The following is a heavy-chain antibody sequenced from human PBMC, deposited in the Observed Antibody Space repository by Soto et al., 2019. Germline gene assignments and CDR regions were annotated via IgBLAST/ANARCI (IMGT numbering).Heavy chain of an antibody. V-gene: IGHV3-23*01. J-gene: IGHJ4*02. D-gene: IGHD6-13*01. CDR2: ISGSGGST. CDR1: GFTFSSFA. CDR3: ARGFSAGKGSPPDF. Sequence: PGGSLRLSGAACGFTFSSFAISWVRQAPWKGLDWVSAISGSGGSTYSADSVKGRFTISRDNSKNTLYLQMSSLRAEDTAVYYCARGFSAGKGSPPDFCGQGSLVTV.